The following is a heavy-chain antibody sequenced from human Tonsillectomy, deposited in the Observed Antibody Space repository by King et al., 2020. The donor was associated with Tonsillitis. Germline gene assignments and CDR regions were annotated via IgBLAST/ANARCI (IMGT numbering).Heavy chain of an antibody. CDR2: IKRKTNGGTT. V-gene: IGHV3-15*02. Sequence: VQLVESGGALVKPGGSLRLSYAASGFIFSNTWMSWVRQAPGKGLEWVGRIKRKTNGGTTDYAAPVKGRFTSSRDESKTTLHLQMTSLKTEDTAVYYCTADPLAVATNQGHPSPVTVWGQGTLVTVST. CDR1: GFIFSNTW. CDR3: TADPLAVATNQGHPSPVTV. J-gene: IGHJ1*01. D-gene: IGHD6-19*01.